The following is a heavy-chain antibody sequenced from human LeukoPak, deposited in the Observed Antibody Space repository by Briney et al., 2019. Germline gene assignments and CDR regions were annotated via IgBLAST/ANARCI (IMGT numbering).Heavy chain of an antibody. CDR1: GGTFSSYA. J-gene: IGHJ4*02. CDR2: IITIFGTA. D-gene: IGHD2-21*02. CDR3: ARAPHLTAILDY. Sequence: GASVEVSCKASGGTFSSYAISWVRQAPGQGLEWMGGIITIFGTANYAQKFQGRVTITRDTSATTAYMELSSLRSEDTAVYYCARAPHLTAILDYWGQGTLVTVSS. V-gene: IGHV1-69*05.